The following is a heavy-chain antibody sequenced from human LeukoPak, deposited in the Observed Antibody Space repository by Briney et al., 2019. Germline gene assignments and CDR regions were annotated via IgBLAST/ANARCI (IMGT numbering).Heavy chain of an antibody. CDR1: GFTFSGYG. Sequence: GGSLRLSCPASGFTFSGYGIHWLRQAPGKGLEWVAFLSYDGSNKFYADSVKGRFTISRDNSENTLHLQMNSLKDEDTAVYYCARGLYKNGWYYFDYWGQGTLVTVSS. J-gene: IGHJ4*02. CDR3: ARGLYKNGWYYFDY. V-gene: IGHV3-33*01. CDR2: LSYDGSNK. D-gene: IGHD6-19*01.